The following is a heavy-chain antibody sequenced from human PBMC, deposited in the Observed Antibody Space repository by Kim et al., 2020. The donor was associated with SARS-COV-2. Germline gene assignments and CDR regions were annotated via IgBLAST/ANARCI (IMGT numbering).Heavy chain of an antibody. CDR3: AKDWGIAVAGTSLEWRDFYYCGRDV. CDR1: GFTFSSYA. J-gene: IGHJ6*01. Sequence: GGSLRHSCAASGFTFSSYAMSWVRQAPGKGLEWVSAISGSGGSTYYADSVKGRFTISRDNSKNTLYLQMNSLRAGDTAVYYCAKDWGIAVAGTSLEWRDFYYCGRDVWGPGAPVSASP. D-gene: IGHD6-19*01. CDR2: ISGSGGST. V-gene: IGHV3-23*01.